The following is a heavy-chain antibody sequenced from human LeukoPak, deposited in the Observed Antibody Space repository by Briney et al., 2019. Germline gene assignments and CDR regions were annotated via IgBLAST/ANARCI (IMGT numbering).Heavy chain of an antibody. CDR2: ISGSGGST. J-gene: IGHJ1*01. D-gene: IGHD2-2*01. Sequence: GGSLRLSCAASGFTFSSYAMSWVRQAPGKGLEWVSVISGSGGSTYYADSVKGRFTISRDNSKNTLYLQMNSLRAEDTAVYYCAKDFPRHCSSTSCYLGYFQHWGQGTLVTVSS. V-gene: IGHV3-23*01. CDR1: GFTFSSYA. CDR3: AKDFPRHCSSTSCYLGYFQH.